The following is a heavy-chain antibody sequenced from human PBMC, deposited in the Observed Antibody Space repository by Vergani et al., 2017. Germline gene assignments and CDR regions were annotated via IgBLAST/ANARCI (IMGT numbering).Heavy chain of an antibody. CDR2: ISSSSSYI. Sequence: EVQLVESGGGLVKPGGSLRLSCAASGFTFSSYSMNWVRQAPGKGLEWVSSISSSSSYIYYADSVKGRFTISRDNAKNSLYLQMNSLRAEDTAVYYCARDRTAAFEFTMDYWGQGTLVTVSS. D-gene: IGHD3-16*01. CDR1: GFTFSSYS. V-gene: IGHV3-21*01. CDR3: ARDRTAAFEFTMDY. J-gene: IGHJ4*02.